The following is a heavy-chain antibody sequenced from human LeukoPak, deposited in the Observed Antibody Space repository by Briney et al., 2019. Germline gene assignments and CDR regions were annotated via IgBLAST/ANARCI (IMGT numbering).Heavy chain of an antibody. D-gene: IGHD3-10*01. CDR1: GGSFSGYY. V-gene: IGHV4-34*01. CDR3: ARGLWMVPFDY. Sequence: SETLSLTCVVYGGSFSGYYWSWIRQPPGKGLEWMGEINHSGSTNYNPSLKSRVTISIDASKNQFSLKLSSVTAADTVVYYCARGLWMVPFDYWGQGTLVTVSS. J-gene: IGHJ4*02. CDR2: INHSGST.